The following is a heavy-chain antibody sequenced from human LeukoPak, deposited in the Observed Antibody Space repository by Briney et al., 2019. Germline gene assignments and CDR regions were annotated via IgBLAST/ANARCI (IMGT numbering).Heavy chain of an antibody. CDR2: IYPTDSDT. D-gene: IGHD4-17*01. V-gene: IGHV5-51*01. J-gene: IGHJ3*02. Sequence: GESLRISCQASGYRFTNYWIGWVRQMPGKGLEWMGIIYPTDSDTRYSPSFQGQVTISADKSISTAYLQWSSLKASDTAMYYCARPAHYGPQGMRDAFDIWGQGTMVTASS. CDR3: ARPAHYGPQGMRDAFDI. CDR1: GYRFTNYW.